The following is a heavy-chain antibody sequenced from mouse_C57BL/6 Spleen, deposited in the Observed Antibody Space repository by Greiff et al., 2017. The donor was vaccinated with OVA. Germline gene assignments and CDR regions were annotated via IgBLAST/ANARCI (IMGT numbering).Heavy chain of an antibody. V-gene: IGHV1-50*01. J-gene: IGHJ4*01. CDR3: ARLGDSNYAMDY. CDR2: IDPSDSYT. Sequence: QVQLQQPGAELVKPGASVKLSCKASGYTFTSYWMQWVKQRPGQGLEWIGEIDPSDSYTNYNHKFKGKATLTVDTSSSTAYMQLSSLTSEDSAVYYCARLGDSNYAMDYWGQGTSVTVSS. CDR1: GYTFTSYW.